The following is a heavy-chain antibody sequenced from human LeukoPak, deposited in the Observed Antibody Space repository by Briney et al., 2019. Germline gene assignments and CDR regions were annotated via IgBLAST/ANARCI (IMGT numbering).Heavy chain of an antibody. Sequence: GESLKTSCRGSGYSFFAYWIAWVRQMPGKGLEYMVIIYPDDSRARYSPSFQGQVTISVDMSISTAYLQWSSLKASDTAIYFCARFSGPTFAHNRFDPWGQGTLVTVSS. CDR3: ARFSGPTFAHNRFDP. J-gene: IGHJ5*02. CDR1: GYSFFAYW. D-gene: IGHD2/OR15-2a*01. V-gene: IGHV5-51*01. CDR2: IYPDDSRA.